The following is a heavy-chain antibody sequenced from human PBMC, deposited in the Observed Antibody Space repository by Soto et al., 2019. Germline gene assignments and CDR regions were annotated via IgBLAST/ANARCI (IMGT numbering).Heavy chain of an antibody. Sequence: SETLSLTCTVSGGSISSYYWSWIRQPPGKGLEWIGYIYYSGSTNYNPSLKSRVTISVDTSKNQLSLKLSSVTAADTAVYYCAGSLLWFGELFGVSYFDYWGQGTLVTVSS. J-gene: IGHJ4*02. D-gene: IGHD3-10*01. CDR1: GGSISSYY. CDR2: IYYSGST. V-gene: IGHV4-59*01. CDR3: AGSLLWFGELFGVSYFDY.